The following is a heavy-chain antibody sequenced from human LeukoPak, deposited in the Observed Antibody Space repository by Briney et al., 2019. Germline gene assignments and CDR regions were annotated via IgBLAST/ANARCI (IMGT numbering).Heavy chain of an antibody. CDR2: INHSGST. D-gene: IGHD2-15*01. J-gene: IGHJ4*02. CDR3: AALCSGGSCYGGTDY. V-gene: IGHV4-34*01. CDR1: GGSFSGYY. Sequence: SETLSLTCAVYGGSFSGYYWSWIRQPPGKGLEWIGEINHSGSTNYNPSLKSRVTISVDTSKSQFSLKLSSVTAADTAVYYCAALCSGGSCYGGTDYWGQGTLVTVSS.